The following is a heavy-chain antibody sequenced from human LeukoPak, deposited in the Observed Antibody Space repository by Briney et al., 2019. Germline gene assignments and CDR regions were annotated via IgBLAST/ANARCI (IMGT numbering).Heavy chain of an antibody. J-gene: IGHJ4*02. D-gene: IGHD3-22*01. CDR3: AKGSPFHYYDSSGLDS. CDR1: GFTFEAYT. Sequence: GGSLRLSCAASGFTFEAYTMHWVRQAPGKGLEWVSLIIGDGGSTFYEDSVKGRFTISRDNSKNSLYLQMNRLRTEDTALYYCAKGSPFHYYDSSGLDSWGQGSLVTVSS. V-gene: IGHV3-43*02. CDR2: IIGDGGST.